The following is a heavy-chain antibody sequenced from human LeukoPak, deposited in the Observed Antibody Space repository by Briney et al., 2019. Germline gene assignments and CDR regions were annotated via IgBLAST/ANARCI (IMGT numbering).Heavy chain of an antibody. V-gene: IGHV4-59*08. J-gene: IGHJ6*02. CDR3: ARLIRPHDGRRVGYCYYGLDV. D-gene: IGHD1-26*01. Sequence: SETLSLTCTISGGSIRSHYWTWVRQPPGQGLEWIGYISYTASTDYNPSLKSRVAISLETSKNQFSLKVTSVTAADTAVYYCARLIRPHDGRRVGYCYYGLDVWGQGTTVTVSS. CDR2: ISYTAST. CDR1: GGSIRSHY.